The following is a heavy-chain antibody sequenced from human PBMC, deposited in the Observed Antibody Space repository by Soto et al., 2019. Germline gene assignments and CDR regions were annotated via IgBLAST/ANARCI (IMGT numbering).Heavy chain of an antibody. D-gene: IGHD2-2*01. Sequence: WTWIRQHPGNGLEWIGYIYYSGSTYYNPSLKSRVTISLDTSKNQFSLNMSSVTAADTAVYYCARSYVVVPAAVRAHGMDVWGQGTTVTVSS. CDR3: ARSYVVVPAAVRAHGMDV. V-gene: IGHV4-31*02. CDR2: IYYSGST. J-gene: IGHJ6*02.